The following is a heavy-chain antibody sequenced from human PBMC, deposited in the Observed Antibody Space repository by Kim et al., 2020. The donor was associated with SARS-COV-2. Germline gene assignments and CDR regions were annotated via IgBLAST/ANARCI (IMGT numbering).Heavy chain of an antibody. CDR3: ARDLSGYDGYNWFDP. Sequence: SETLSLTCTVSGGSISSYYWSWIRQPPGKGLEWIGYIYYSGSTNYNPSLKSRVTISVDTSKNQFSLKLSSVTAADTAVYYCARDLSGYDGYNWFDPWGQGTLVTVSS. CDR1: GGSISSYY. J-gene: IGHJ5*02. CDR2: IYYSGST. V-gene: IGHV4-59*01. D-gene: IGHD5-12*01.